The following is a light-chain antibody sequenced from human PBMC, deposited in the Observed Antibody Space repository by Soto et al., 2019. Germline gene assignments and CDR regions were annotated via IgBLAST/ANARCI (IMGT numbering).Light chain of an antibody. V-gene: IGKV3-20*01. CDR1: PSVSSSY. J-gene: IGKJ2*01. CDR3: QQYGSSPDYT. Sequence: EIVLTQSPGTLSLSPGERATLSCRASPSVSSSYLAWYQQKPGQAPRLLIYGASSRATGIPDRFSGSGSGTDFTITISRLEPEDFAVYYCQQYGSSPDYTFGQGTKLEIK. CDR2: GAS.